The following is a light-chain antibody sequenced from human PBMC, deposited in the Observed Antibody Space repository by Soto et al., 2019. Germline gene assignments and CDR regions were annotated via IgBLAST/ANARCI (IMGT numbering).Light chain of an antibody. CDR1: QSLLHSNGYNY. Sequence: DIVMTQSPLSLPVTPGEPASISCRSSQSLLHSNGYNYLDWYLQKPGQSPQLLIYLGSNRASGVPDRFSGSGSGTDFTLKISRVEAEDVGVYYCMQALLTPWTFGQGTKVEI. V-gene: IGKV2-28*01. J-gene: IGKJ1*01. CDR3: MQALLTPWT. CDR2: LGS.